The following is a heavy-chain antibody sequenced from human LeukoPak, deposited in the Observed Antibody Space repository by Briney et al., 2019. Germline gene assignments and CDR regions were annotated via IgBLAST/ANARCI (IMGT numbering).Heavy chain of an antibody. Sequence: GGSLRLSCAASGFTFSSYWMNWARQAPGKGLEWVASINHNGNVNYYVDSVKGRFTISRDNAKNSLYLQMSNLRADDTAVYYCAKLGGYYDNSASRYFDYWGQGTLVTVSS. CDR2: INHNGNVN. CDR1: GFTFSSYW. V-gene: IGHV3-7*03. CDR3: AKLGGYYDNSASRYFDY. D-gene: IGHD3-22*01. J-gene: IGHJ4*02.